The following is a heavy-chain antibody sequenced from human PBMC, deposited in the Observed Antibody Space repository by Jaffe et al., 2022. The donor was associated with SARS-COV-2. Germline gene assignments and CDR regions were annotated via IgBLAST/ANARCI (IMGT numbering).Heavy chain of an antibody. CDR2: IFYRGTT. J-gene: IGHJ4*02. D-gene: IGHD4-17*01. V-gene: IGHV4-39*01. CDR3: ARRRQYYGYFDY. CDR1: GDSIRSPDHY. Sequence: QLQLQESGPGLVKPSETLSLSCTVSGDSIRSPDHYWGWIRQPPGKGLEWIGIIFYRGTTHYSPSLRSRVSISVDTSKNQFSLKLNSVTAADTAVYYCARRRQYYGYFDYWGQGTLVTVSS.